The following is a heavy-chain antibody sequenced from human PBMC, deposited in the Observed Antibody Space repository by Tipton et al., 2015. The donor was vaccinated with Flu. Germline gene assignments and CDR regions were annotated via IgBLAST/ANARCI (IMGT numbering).Heavy chain of an antibody. CDR3: AKGWEHSRGMVV. Sequence: SLRLSCAASGFSFYSNPMHWVRQAPGKGLEWVAYIRYDGSDKYYADSVKGRFTISRDNSRVTLFLQMNSLKPEDTAVYYCAKGWEHSRGMVVWGQGTTVTVTS. CDR2: IRYDGSDK. J-gene: IGHJ6*02. D-gene: IGHD1-26*01. V-gene: IGHV3-30*02. CDR1: GFSFYSNP.